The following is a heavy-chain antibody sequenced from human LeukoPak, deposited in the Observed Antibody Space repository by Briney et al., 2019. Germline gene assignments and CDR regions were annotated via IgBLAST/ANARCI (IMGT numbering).Heavy chain of an antibody. CDR2: ISGSGGST. J-gene: IGHJ4*02. V-gene: IGHV3-23*01. D-gene: IGHD2-2*01. CDR3: AKVFFGYCSSTSCYYFDY. Sequence: PGGSLRLSCAASGFTFSSYAMSWVRQAPGKGLEWVSAISGSGGSTYYADSVKGRFTISRDNSKNTLYLQMNSLRAEDTAVYYCAKVFFGYCSSTSCYYFDYWGQGTLVTVSS. CDR1: GFTFSSYA.